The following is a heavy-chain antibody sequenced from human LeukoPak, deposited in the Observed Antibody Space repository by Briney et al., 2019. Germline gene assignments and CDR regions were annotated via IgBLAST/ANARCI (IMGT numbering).Heavy chain of an antibody. CDR1: GYTFTGYY. D-gene: IGHD6-13*01. CDR2: INPNSGGT. Sequence: ASVKVSCKASGYTFTGYYMHWVRQAPGQGLEWMGWINPNSGGTNYAQKFQGRVTTTRDTSISTAYMELSRLRSDDTAVYYCARETGIAAAGTVYWGQGTLVTVSS. J-gene: IGHJ4*02. CDR3: ARETGIAAAGTVY. V-gene: IGHV1-2*02.